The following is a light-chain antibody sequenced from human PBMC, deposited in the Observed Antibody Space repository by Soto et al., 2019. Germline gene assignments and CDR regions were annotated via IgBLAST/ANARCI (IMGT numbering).Light chain of an antibody. V-gene: IGKV1-13*02. CDR1: QGIASG. CDR3: QQVNSYPFT. J-gene: IGKJ2*01. CDR2: DAS. Sequence: AIQLTQSPSSLAASTGDRVTITCRASQGIASGLAWYQQKPGKAPKLLIQDASSLESGVPSRFSGSGSGTDFTLTISSLQPEDFATYHCQQVNSYPFTFGGGNKLEI.